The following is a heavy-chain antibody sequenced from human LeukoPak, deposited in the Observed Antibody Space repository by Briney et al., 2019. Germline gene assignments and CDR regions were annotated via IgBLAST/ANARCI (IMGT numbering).Heavy chain of an antibody. Sequence: ASVTVSCKASGGTFSSYAISWVRQAPGQGHEWMGGIIPIFGTANYAQKFQGRVTITTDESTSTAYMELSSLRSEDTAVYYCARGHDSSGYYSYYYYMDVWGKGTTVTVSS. CDR1: GGTFSSYA. J-gene: IGHJ6*03. CDR2: IIPIFGTA. CDR3: ARGHDSSGYYSYYYYMDV. D-gene: IGHD3-22*01. V-gene: IGHV1-69*05.